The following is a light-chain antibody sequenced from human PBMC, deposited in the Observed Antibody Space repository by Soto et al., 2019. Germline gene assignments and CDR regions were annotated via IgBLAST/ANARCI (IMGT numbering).Light chain of an antibody. Sequence: QSALTQPRSVSGSPGQSVTISCTGTSSAVGGYIYVSWYQQHPGKAPKLIIYDVSKRPSGVPDRFSGSKSGNTASLTISGLQAEDEADYDCYSYACCYTFYVFGTGTKLTVL. CDR3: YSYACCYTFYV. CDR2: DVS. V-gene: IGLV2-11*01. CDR1: SSAVGGYIY. J-gene: IGLJ1*01.